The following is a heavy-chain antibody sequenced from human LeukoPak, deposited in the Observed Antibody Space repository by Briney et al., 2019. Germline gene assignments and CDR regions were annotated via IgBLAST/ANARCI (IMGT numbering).Heavy chain of an antibody. CDR3: ARSRPHYVWGSYPRNWFDP. V-gene: IGHV4-39*07. J-gene: IGHJ5*02. D-gene: IGHD3-16*02. Sequence: SETLSLTCTVSGGSISSSDHYWGWLRQPPGKGLEWIGSIYYGGSTYYNPSLKSRVTISVDTSKNQFSLKLSSVTAADTAVYYCARSRPHYVWGSYPRNWFDPWGQGTLVTVSS. CDR1: GGSISSSDHY. CDR2: IYYGGST.